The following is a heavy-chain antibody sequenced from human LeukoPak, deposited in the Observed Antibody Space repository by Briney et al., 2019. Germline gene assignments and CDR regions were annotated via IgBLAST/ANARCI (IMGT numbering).Heavy chain of an antibody. CDR1: GFTFSTYW. CDR3: ARDNSGGFDI. Sequence: GGSLRLSCAASGFTFSTYWMSWVRQAPGKGLEWVANIKHDGNEKYYVDSVKGRFTISRDNAKNSLYLQMNSLRAEDTAVYYCARDNSGGFDIWGQGTMVTVSS. CDR2: IKHDGNEK. V-gene: IGHV3-7*01. J-gene: IGHJ3*02. D-gene: IGHD1-26*01.